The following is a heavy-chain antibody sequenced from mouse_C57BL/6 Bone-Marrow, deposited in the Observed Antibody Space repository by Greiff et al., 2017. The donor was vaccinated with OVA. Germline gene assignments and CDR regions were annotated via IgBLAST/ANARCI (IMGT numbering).Heavy chain of an antibody. Sequence: EVQLQQSGAELVRPGASVKLSCTASGFNIKDDYMHWVKQRPEQGLEWIGWIDPENGDTEYASKFQGKATITADTSSNTAYLQLSSLTSEDTAVYYCTTRGGSSLAWFAYWGQGTLVTVSA. J-gene: IGHJ3*01. CDR3: TTRGGSSLAWFAY. CDR2: IDPENGDT. V-gene: IGHV14-4*01. CDR1: GFNIKDDY. D-gene: IGHD1-1*01.